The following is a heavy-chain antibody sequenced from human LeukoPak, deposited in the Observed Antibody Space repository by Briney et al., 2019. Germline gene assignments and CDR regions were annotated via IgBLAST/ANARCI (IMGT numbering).Heavy chain of an antibody. V-gene: IGHV4-59*01. D-gene: IGHD1-26*01. CDR2: IYYSGNT. CDR3: ARDVGATPGYFDY. J-gene: IGHJ4*02. Sequence: PSETLSLSCTVSGGSISSYYWNWIRQPPGKGLEWIAYIYYSGNTNYNPSLKSRVTISVDTSKNQFSLKLSSVTAADTAVYYCARDVGATPGYFDYWGQGTLVTVSS. CDR1: GGSISSYY.